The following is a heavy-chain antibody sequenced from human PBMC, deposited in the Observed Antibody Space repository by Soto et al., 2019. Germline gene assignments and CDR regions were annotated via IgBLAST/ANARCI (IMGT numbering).Heavy chain of an antibody. V-gene: IGHV4-34*01. Sequence: QVQLQQWGAGLLKPSETLSLTCAVYGGSFSGYYWSWIRQPPGKGLEWIGEINHSGSTNYNSSLKRRVNRTLDKSKNQPSLKPGSVTAAEPAVYYCARRADGGKLGYFDYWGTGTPVTVSS. CDR3: ARRADGGKLGYFDY. D-gene: IGHD2-15*01. CDR2: INHSGST. CDR1: GGSFSGYY. J-gene: IGHJ4*02.